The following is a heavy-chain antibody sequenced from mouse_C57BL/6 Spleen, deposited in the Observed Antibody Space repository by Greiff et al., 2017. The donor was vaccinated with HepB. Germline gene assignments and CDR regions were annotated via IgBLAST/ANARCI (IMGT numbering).Heavy chain of an antibody. CDR1: GYAFSSSW. Sequence: VQVVESGPELVKPGASVKISCKASGYAFSSSWMNWVKQRPGKGLEWIGRIYPGDGDTNYNGKFKGKATLTADKSSSTAYMQLSSLTSEDSAVYFCARWGKRYDFDYWGQGTTLTVSS. D-gene: IGHD2-12*01. CDR3: ARWGKRYDFDY. J-gene: IGHJ2*01. CDR2: IYPGDGDT. V-gene: IGHV1-82*01.